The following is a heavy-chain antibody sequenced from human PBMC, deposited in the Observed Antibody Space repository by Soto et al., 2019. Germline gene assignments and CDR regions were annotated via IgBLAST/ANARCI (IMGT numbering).Heavy chain of an antibody. D-gene: IGHD3-3*01. J-gene: IGHJ6*03. CDR1: GFTFSSYS. V-gene: IGHV3-48*01. CDR3: ARDGITIFGVVISYYYYYMDV. Sequence: GGSLRLSCAASGFTFSSYSMNWVRQAPGKGLEWVSYISSSSSTIYYADSVKGRLTISRDNAKNSLYLQMNSLRAEDTAVYYCARDGITIFGVVISYYYYYMDVWGQGTLVTVSS. CDR2: ISSSSSTI.